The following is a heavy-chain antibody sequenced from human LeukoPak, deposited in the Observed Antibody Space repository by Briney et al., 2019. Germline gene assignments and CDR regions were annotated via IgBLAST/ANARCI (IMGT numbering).Heavy chain of an antibody. V-gene: IGHV3-7*03. CDR1: GFTFSSYW. J-gene: IGHJ4*02. CDR3: ATGAGCGY. Sequence: EGSLRLSCAASGFTFSSYWMTWVRQAPGKGLEWVANIKQDGSERNYVDSVKGRFTISRDNAKNSLYLQMNTLRDEDTAVYYCATGAGCGYWGQGTLVTVSS. D-gene: IGHD6-19*01. CDR2: IKQDGSER.